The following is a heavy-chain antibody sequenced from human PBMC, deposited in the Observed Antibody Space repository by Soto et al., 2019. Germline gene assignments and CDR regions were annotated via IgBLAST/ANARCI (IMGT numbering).Heavy chain of an antibody. D-gene: IGHD1-26*01. CDR2: ISWNSGSI. CDR1: GFTFDDYV. Sequence: PGGSLRLSCAASGFTFDDYVMHWVRQAPGKGLEWVSGISWNSGSIGYADSVEGRFTISRDNAKNSLYLQMNSLRAEDTALYYCAKDMGGSYDYYYYGMDVWGQGTTVTVSS. CDR3: AKDMGGSYDYYYYGMDV. V-gene: IGHV3-9*01. J-gene: IGHJ6*02.